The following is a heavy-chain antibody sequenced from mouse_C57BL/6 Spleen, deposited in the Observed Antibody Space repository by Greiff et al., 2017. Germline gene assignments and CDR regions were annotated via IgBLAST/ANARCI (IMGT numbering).Heavy chain of an antibody. CDR3: TRSPDGYYFDD. D-gene: IGHD2-3*01. CDR2: FYPGNSDT. CDR1: GYTFTSYW. V-gene: IGHV1-5*01. J-gene: IGHJ2*01. Sequence: EVQLQQSGTVLARPGASVKMSCKTSGYTFTSYWMHWVKQRPGQGLEWIGAFYPGNSDTRYNQKFKGKAKLTAVTSASTAYMELSSLTNEDSTVYYCTRSPDGYYFDDWGTGTTLTVSS.